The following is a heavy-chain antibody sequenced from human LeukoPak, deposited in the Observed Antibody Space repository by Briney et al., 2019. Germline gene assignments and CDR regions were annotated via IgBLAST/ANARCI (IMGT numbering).Heavy chain of an antibody. CDR2: IYNSGNT. Sequence: PSETLSLTCTVSGGSVSSDRYYWSWIRQPPGKKLEWIGYIYNSGNTNYNPSLKSRVTMSVDTSKNQFSLKLSSVTAADTAVYYCARDRYALTFDYWGQGTLVTVSS. CDR3: ARDRYALTFDY. J-gene: IGHJ4*02. V-gene: IGHV4-61*01. CDR1: GGSVSSDRYY. D-gene: IGHD3-16*01.